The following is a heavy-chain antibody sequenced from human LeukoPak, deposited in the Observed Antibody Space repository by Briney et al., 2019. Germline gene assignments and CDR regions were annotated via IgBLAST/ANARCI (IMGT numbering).Heavy chain of an antibody. J-gene: IGHJ5*02. CDR2: ISSSTI. V-gene: IGHV3-48*01. D-gene: IGHD4-17*01. CDR3: ERGYGDR. CDR1: GFTFSSYS. Sequence: GGSLRLSCAASGFTFSSYSMNWVRQAPGKGLEWVSYISSSTIYYADSVKGRFTISRDNAKNSLYLQMNSLRAEDTAVYYCERGYGDRWGQGTLVTVSS.